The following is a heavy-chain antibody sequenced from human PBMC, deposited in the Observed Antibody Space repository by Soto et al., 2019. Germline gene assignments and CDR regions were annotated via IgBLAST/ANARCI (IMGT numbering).Heavy chain of an antibody. CDR3: ADTVITMVRTALDF. CDR1: GFPFTNSA. Sequence: SVKVSCKASGFPFTNSAVQWVRQARGQRLEWIGWIVVCSGNTNYAQKFQERVTNTREMSTSTAYMELEKLGSEDTAVYCCADTVITMVRTALDFWGQGTTVTVSS. D-gene: IGHD3-10*01. J-gene: IGHJ6*02. CDR2: IVVCSGNT. V-gene: IGHV1-58*01.